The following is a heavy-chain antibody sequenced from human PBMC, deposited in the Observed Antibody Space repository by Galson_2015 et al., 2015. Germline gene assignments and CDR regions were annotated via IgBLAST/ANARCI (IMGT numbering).Heavy chain of an antibody. CDR1: GFTFSDYY. CDR2: ISSSGSTI. CDR3: ARVPRSHPYYYYMDV. V-gene: IGHV3-11*01. Sequence: SLRLSCAASGFTFSDYYMSWIRQAPGKGLEWVSYISSSGSTIYYADSVKGRFTISRDNAKNSLYLQMNSLRAEDTAVYYCARVPRSHPYYYYMDVWGKGTTVTVSS. J-gene: IGHJ6*03.